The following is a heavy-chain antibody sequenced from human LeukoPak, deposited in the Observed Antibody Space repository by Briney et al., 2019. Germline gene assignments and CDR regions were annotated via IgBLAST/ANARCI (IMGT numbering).Heavy chain of an antibody. Sequence: SETLSLTCTVSGGSISSSSYYWGWIRQPPGKGLEWIGEINHRGSTNYNPSLKSRVTVSVDTSKNQFSLKLSSVTAADTAVYFCARQNYGAATIKYWGQGTLVTVSS. CDR2: INHRGST. CDR1: GGSISSSSYY. D-gene: IGHD1-7*01. CDR3: ARQNYGAATIKY. J-gene: IGHJ4*02. V-gene: IGHV4-39*01.